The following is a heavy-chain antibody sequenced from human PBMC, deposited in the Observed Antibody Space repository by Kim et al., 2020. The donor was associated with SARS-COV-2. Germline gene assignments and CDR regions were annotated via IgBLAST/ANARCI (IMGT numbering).Heavy chain of an antibody. CDR2: ISSSSTI. CDR3: AREGYCSSTSCSLDAFDI. V-gene: IGHV3-48*02. D-gene: IGHD2-2*01. J-gene: IGHJ3*02. Sequence: GGSLRLSCAVSGFTFSSYSMNWVRQAPGKGLEWVSYISSSSTIYYADSVKGRFTISRDNAKNSLYLQMNSLRDEDTAVYYCAREGYCSSTSCSLDAFDI. CDR1: GFTFSSYS.